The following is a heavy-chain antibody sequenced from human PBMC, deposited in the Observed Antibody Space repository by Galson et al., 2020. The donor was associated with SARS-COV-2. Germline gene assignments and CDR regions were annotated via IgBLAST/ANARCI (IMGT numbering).Heavy chain of an antibody. Sequence: GGSLRLSCAASGFTFDNHAMNWVRQAPGKGLEWISLINGGGISPFYLASVRGRFTSSRDNRNNSLFLQMNNLRNEDSGLYFCARASDWGGGVLDIWGRGTMVIVSS. J-gene: IGHJ3*02. CDR3: ARASDWGGGVLDI. CDR2: INGGGISP. D-gene: IGHD2-21*01. CDR1: GFTFDNHA. V-gene: IGHV3-43*02.